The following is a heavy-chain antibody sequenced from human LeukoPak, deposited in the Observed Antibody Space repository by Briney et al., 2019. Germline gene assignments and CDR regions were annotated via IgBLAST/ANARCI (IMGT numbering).Heavy chain of an antibody. Sequence: SETLSLTCTVSGGSISSGDYYWSWIRQPPGKGPEWIGYIYYSGSTYYNPSLKSRVTISVDTSKNQFSLKLNSVTAADTAVYYCARADYCGSGSYYVFDYWGQGTLVTVSS. CDR2: IYYSGST. V-gene: IGHV4-30-4*01. J-gene: IGHJ4*02. CDR1: GGSISSGDYY. CDR3: ARADYCGSGSYYVFDY. D-gene: IGHD3-10*01.